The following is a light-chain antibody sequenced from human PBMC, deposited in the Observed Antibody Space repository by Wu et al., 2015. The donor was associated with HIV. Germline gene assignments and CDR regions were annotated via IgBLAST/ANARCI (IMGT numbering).Light chain of an antibody. V-gene: IGKV1-5*03. CDR1: QSISSW. J-gene: IGKJ1*01. Sequence: DIQMTQSPSTLSASVGDRVTITCRASQSISSWLAWYQQKPGKAPKLLIYKASSLESGVPSRFSGSGSGTEFTLTISSLQPDDFATYYCQQYITYATFGPGTKVEI. CDR3: QQYITYAT. CDR2: KAS.